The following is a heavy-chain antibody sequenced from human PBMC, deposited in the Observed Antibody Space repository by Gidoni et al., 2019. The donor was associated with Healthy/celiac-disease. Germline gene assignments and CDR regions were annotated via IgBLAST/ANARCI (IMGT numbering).Heavy chain of an antibody. V-gene: IGHV4-4*02. J-gene: IGHJ4*02. Sequence: QVQLQESGPGLVKPSGTLSLTCAVSGGSISSSNWWSWVRQPPGKGLEWIGEIYHRGSTNYNPSLKSRVTISVDKSKNQFSLKLSSVTAADTAVYYCARDDGGYSGYDYGEFDYWGQGTLVTVSS. CDR1: GGSISSSNW. D-gene: IGHD5-12*01. CDR3: ARDDGGYSGYDYGEFDY. CDR2: IYHRGST.